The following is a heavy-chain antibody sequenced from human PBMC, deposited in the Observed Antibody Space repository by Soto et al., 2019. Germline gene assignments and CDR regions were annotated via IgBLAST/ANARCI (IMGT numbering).Heavy chain of an antibody. Sequence: GGSLRLSCAASGFTFSNAWMSWVRQAPGKGLEWVGRIKSKTDGGTTDYAAPVKGRFTISRDDSKNTLYLQMNSLKTEDTAVYYCTTDYGDLIEAFDIWGQGTMVTVSS. CDR3: TTDYGDLIEAFDI. CDR2: IKSKTDGGTT. CDR1: GFTFSNAW. J-gene: IGHJ3*02. V-gene: IGHV3-15*01. D-gene: IGHD4-17*01.